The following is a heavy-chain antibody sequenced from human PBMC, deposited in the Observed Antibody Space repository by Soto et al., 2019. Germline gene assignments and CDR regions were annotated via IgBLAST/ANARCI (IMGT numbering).Heavy chain of an antibody. CDR1: GYSFTSYY. CDR3: ARGPKLLWFVQLLHPILSSVY. D-gene: IGHD3-10*01. Sequence: ASVKVSCKASGYSFTSYYMYWVRQAPVQRLEWIGILNPSAGSTSHAQKFQGRVPMTRDTLTSTGHKELSSLRYEAPALYYCARGPKLLWFVQLLHPILSSVYWAQATLLT. CDR2: LNPSAGST. J-gene: IGHJ4*02. V-gene: IGHV1-46*01.